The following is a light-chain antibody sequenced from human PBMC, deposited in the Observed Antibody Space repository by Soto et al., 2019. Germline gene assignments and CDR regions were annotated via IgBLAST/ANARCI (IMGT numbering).Light chain of an antibody. J-gene: IGKJ1*01. CDR2: DAS. CDR3: QQYNNWPWT. CDR1: QSVIRY. V-gene: IGKV3-11*01. Sequence: DIVLRKSLATLSLSPKERATLSCRASQSVIRYLAWYQQRPGQAPRLLIYDASYRATGIPARFSGSGSGTDFTLTISSLQSEDFAVYYCQQYNNWPWTFGQGSKVDIK.